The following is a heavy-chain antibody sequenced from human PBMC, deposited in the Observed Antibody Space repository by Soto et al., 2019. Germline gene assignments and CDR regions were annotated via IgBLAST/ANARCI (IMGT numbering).Heavy chain of an antibody. J-gene: IGHJ4*02. CDR1: GDSFNTAGYY. Sequence: QVQLQESGPGLVKPSQTLSLTCTVSGDSFNTAGYYWSWIRQHPEKGLEWIGYIYSSGTTYYNPSLMSRISISMDTSKNQFSLELTSVTAADTAVYFCARGSRDTALVIPRFDFWGQGTLVTVSS. D-gene: IGHD5-18*01. CDR2: IYSSGTT. V-gene: IGHV4-31*03. CDR3: ARGSRDTALVIPRFDF.